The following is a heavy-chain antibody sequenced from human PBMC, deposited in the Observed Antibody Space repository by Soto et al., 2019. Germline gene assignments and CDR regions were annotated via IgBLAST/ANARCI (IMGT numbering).Heavy chain of an antibody. J-gene: IGHJ6*02. CDR3: ARRRGRQQLVQRYYNGMDV. CDR2: INHSGST. D-gene: IGHD6-13*01. CDR1: GGSFSGYY. V-gene: IGHV4-34*02. Sequence: QVQLQQWGAGLLKPSETLSLTCAVYGGSFSGYYWSWIRQSPGKGLEWIGEINHSGSTNYNPSLKSRVTISVATSKNQFSLKLSSVSAADTAVYFCARRRGRQQLVQRYYNGMDVWGQGTTVTVSS.